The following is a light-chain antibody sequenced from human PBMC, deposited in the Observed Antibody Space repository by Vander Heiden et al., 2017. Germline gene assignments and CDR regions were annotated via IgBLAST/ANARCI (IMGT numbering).Light chain of an antibody. Sequence: EIVLTHSPGTLSLPPGERATLSCRASESVSSSYLAGYQQKPGQAPRLLIYGASSRATGIPDRCSGSGSGTDFTLTISRLEPEDFAVYYCQQYGSSPPYTFGQGTKLEIK. J-gene: IGKJ2*01. CDR3: QQYGSSPPYT. V-gene: IGKV3-20*01. CDR1: ESVSSSY. CDR2: GAS.